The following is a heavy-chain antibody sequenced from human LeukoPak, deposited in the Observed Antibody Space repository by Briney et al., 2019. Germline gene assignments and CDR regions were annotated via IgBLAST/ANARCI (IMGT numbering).Heavy chain of an antibody. CDR1: GGSISSYY. V-gene: IGHV4-59*01. CDR2: VHYSGSA. CDR3: ARLSLSYDVLTGYSPEFLDY. J-gene: IGHJ4*02. D-gene: IGHD3-9*01. Sequence: SETLSLTCTVSGGSISSYYWSWIRQSPGKGLEWIGYVHYSGSANYNPSLKSRVTISIDTSKNQFSLKLSSVTAADTAVYYCARLSLSYDVLTGYSPEFLDYWGQGTLVTVSS.